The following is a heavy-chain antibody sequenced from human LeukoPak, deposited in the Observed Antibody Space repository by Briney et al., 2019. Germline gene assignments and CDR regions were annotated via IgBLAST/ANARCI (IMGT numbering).Heavy chain of an antibody. J-gene: IGHJ4*02. CDR1: GYTFTSYY. CDR2: INPSGGST. V-gene: IGHV1-46*01. Sequence: ASVKVSCKASGYTFTSYYMHWVRQAPGQGLEWMGIINPSGGSTSYAQKFQGRVTMTRDTSTSTVYMELSSLRSEDTAVYYCARAGYYYGSGSYYTNVLELLYWGQGTLVTVSS. D-gene: IGHD3-10*01. CDR3: ARAGYYYGSGSYYTNVLELLY.